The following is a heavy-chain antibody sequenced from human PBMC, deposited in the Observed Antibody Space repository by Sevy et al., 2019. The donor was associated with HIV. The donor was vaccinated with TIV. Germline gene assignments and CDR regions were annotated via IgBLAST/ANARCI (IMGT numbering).Heavy chain of an antibody. V-gene: IGHV1-69*10. CDR2: IIPILGIA. Sequence: ASVKVSCKASGGTFSSYAISWVRQAPGQGLEWMGGIIPILGIANYAQKFQGRVTITADKSTSTAYMELSSLRSEDTAVYYCAREGYYGSGSLFYFDYWGQGTLVTVSS. CDR1: GGTFSSYA. J-gene: IGHJ4*02. CDR3: AREGYYGSGSLFYFDY. D-gene: IGHD3-10*01.